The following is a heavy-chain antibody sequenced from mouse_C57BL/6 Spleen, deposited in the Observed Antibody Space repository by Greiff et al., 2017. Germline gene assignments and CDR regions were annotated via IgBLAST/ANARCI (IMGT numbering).Heavy chain of an antibody. V-gene: IGHV14-4*01. J-gene: IGHJ4*01. Sequence: VQLQQSGAELVRPGASVKLSCTASGFNIKDDYMHWVKQRPEQGLEGIGWIDPENGDTESASKFQGKATITADTSSNTAYLQLSSLTSEDTAVYYCSIYDGSVYAMDYGGQGTSVTVSS. D-gene: IGHD2-3*01. CDR2: IDPENGDT. CDR1: GFNIKDDY. CDR3: SIYDGSVYAMDY.